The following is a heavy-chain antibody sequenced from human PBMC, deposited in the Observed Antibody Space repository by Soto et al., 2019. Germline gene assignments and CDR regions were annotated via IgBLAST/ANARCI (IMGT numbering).Heavy chain of an antibody. Sequence: GASVKVSCKASGYTFTSYAMHWVRQAPGQRLEWMGWINAGNGDTKYSQNFQGRVTITRDTSASTAYMELSDLRSEDTAVYYCAPPVIVATGTLNWLEPWGQGTLVTISS. CDR1: GYTFTSYA. V-gene: IGHV1-3*01. CDR2: INAGNGDT. CDR3: APPVIVATGTLNWLEP. J-gene: IGHJ5*02. D-gene: IGHD6-13*01.